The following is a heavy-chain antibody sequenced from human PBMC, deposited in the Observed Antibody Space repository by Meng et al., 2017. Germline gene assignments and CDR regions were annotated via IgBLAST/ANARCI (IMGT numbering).Heavy chain of an antibody. Sequence: QVKVVKSGAEVEKPGASVKVSCKASGYTFTSYTIHWVRQAPGQSLAWMGWIKSANGDAKYSQKFQGRLTLTRDTSASTAYLELSSLTFEDTAVYYCARGTGSSWFDPWGQGTLVTVSS. J-gene: IGHJ5*02. D-gene: IGHD6-13*01. CDR1: GYTFTSYT. CDR2: IKSANGDA. V-gene: IGHV1-3*01. CDR3: ARGTGSSWFDP.